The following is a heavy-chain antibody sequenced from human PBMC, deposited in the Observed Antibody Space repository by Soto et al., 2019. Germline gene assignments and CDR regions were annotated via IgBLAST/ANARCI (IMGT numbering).Heavy chain of an antibody. CDR3: ARVDTAMANYYSLDA. CDR1: GGTFSSYT. CDR2: IIPILGIA. J-gene: IGHJ6*03. D-gene: IGHD5-18*01. Sequence: SVKVSCKASGGTFSSYTISWVRQAPGQGLEWMGRIIPILGIANYAQKFQGRVTITADKSTSTAYMELSSLRSEDTAVYYCARVDTAMANYYSLDAWGKGPTVTVSS. V-gene: IGHV1-69*02.